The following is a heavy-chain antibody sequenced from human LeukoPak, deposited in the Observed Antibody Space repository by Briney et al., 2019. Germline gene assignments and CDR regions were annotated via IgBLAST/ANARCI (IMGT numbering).Heavy chain of an antibody. CDR1: GGSVSSGSYY. D-gene: IGHD5-24*01. CDR2: IYYSGST. Sequence: SETLSLTCTVSGGSVSSGSYYWSWIRQPPGKGLEWIGYIYYSGSTNYNPSLKSRVTISVDTSKNQFSLKLSSVTAADTAVYYCARMQRDGYKPPFDYWGQGTLVTVS. V-gene: IGHV4-61*01. J-gene: IGHJ4*02. CDR3: ARMQRDGYKPPFDY.